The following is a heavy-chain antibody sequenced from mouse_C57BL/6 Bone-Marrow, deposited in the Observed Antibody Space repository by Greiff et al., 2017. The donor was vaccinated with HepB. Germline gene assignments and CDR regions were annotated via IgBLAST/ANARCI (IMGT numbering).Heavy chain of an antibody. V-gene: IGHV1-4*01. D-gene: IGHD2-4*01. J-gene: IGHJ3*01. CDR2: INPSSGYT. Sequence: VQRVESGAELARPGASVKMSCKASGYTFTSYTMHWVKQRPGQGLEWIGYINPSSGYTKYNQKFKDKATLTADKSSSTAYMQLSSLTSEDSAVYYCARDRGYDYMAWFAYWGQGTLVTVSA. CDR1: GYTFTSYT. CDR3: ARDRGYDYMAWFAY.